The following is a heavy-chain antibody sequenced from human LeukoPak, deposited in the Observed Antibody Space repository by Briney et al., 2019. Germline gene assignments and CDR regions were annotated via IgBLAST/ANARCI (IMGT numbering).Heavy chain of an antibody. V-gene: IGHV3-21*01. CDR3: ARPGIWSGYRAPYGMDV. CDR1: GFTFSSYS. J-gene: IGHJ6*02. Sequence: DPGGSLRLSCAASGFTFSSYSMNWVRQAPGKGLEWVSSISSSSSYIYYADSVKGRFTISRDNAKNSLYLQMNSLRAEDTAVYYCARPGIWSGYRAPYGMDVWGQGTTVTVSS. CDR2: ISSSSSYI. D-gene: IGHD3-3*01.